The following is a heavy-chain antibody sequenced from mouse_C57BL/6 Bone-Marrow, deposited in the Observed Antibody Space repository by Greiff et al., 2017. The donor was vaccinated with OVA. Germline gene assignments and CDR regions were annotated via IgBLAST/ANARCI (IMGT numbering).Heavy chain of an antibody. CDR1: GFSFTDYN. V-gene: IGHV1-39*01. D-gene: IGHD1-1*01. J-gene: IGHJ1*03. CDR2: LNTNYGTT. CDR3: AYYYASSYSYFDV. Sequence: EVQLQQSGPELVKPGASVKISCKASGFSFTDYNMNWVKQSNGKSLEWIGVLNTNYGTTNYNQKFKGKATLTVDKSSSTAYMQLNSLTSEDSADYNCAYYYASSYSYFDVWGRGTTVTVTS.